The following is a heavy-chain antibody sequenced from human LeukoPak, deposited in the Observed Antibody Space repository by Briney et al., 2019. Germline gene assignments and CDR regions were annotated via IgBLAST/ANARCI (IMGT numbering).Heavy chain of an antibody. V-gene: IGHV4-59*11. J-gene: IGHJ4*02. CDR1: GGSISSHY. Sequence: SETLSLTCTVSGGSISSHYRSWIRQPPGKGLEWIGYIYYSGSTNYNPSLKSRVTISVDTSKNQFSLKLSSVTAADTAVYYCARVVKSGILTGGIDYWGQGTLVTVSS. D-gene: IGHD3-9*01. CDR3: ARVVKSGILTGGIDY. CDR2: IYYSGST.